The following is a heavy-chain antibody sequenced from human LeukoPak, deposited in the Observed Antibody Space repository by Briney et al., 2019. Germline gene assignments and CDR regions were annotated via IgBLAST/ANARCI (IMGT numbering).Heavy chain of an antibody. Sequence: ASVKVSCKASGYTFTSYGISWVRQAPGQGLEWMGWISAYSGNTNYAQKLQGRVTMTTDTSTSTAYMELRSLRSDDTAVYYCARDGGYCSGGSCLNYYYGMDVWGQGTTVTVFS. CDR1: GYTFTSYG. D-gene: IGHD2-15*01. J-gene: IGHJ6*02. CDR2: ISAYSGNT. V-gene: IGHV1-18*01. CDR3: ARDGGYCSGGSCLNYYYGMDV.